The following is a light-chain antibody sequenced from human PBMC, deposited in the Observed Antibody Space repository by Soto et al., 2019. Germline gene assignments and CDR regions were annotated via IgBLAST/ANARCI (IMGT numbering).Light chain of an antibody. CDR3: QQYGSLPLT. CDR1: QTISSW. J-gene: IGKJ4*01. Sequence: DIQMTQSPSTLSGSVGDRVTITCRASQTISSWLAWYQQKPGKAPKLLIYKASTLESGVPSNFSGSGSGTEFTLTISRLEPEDFAVYHCQQYGSLPLTFGGGTKV. CDR2: KAS. V-gene: IGKV1-5*03.